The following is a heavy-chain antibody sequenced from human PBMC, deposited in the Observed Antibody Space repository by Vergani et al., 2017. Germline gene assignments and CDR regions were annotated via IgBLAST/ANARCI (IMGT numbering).Heavy chain of an antibody. CDR2: IYPADSDT. D-gene: IGHD1-1*01. V-gene: IGHV5-51*01. CDR3: ARHTTYTDS. CDR1: EYRFGNCW. Sequence: EVELVQSGPEMRKPGESLKISCKGSEYRFGNCWIGWVRQMPGKGLEWMGIIYPADSDTRYSPSFQGQVTISADKSISTAFLQWDSLKASDTALYYCARHTTYTDSWGQGTLVTVSS. J-gene: IGHJ4*02.